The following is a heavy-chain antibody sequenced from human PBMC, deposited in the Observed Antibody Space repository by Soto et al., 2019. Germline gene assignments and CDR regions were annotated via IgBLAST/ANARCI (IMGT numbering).Heavy chain of an antibody. D-gene: IGHD3-10*01. CDR3: ARLKGNYYGSGSYYNDAFDI. CDR2: IYPGDSDT. Sequence: GESLKISCKGSGYSFTSYWIGWVRQMPGKGLEWMGIIYPGDSDTRYSPSFQGQVTISADKSISTAYLQWSSLKASDTAMYYCARLKGNYYGSGSYYNDAFDIWGQGTMVTVSS. CDR1: GYSFTSYW. J-gene: IGHJ3*02. V-gene: IGHV5-51*01.